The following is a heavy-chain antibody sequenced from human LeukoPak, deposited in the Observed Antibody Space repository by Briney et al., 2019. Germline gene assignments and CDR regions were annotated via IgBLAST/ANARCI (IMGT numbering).Heavy chain of an antibody. CDR3: ARGHFRYSYAYLYYFDY. V-gene: IGHV4-34*01. D-gene: IGHD5-18*01. CDR1: GGSFSGYY. Sequence: SETLSLTCAVYGGSFSGYYWSWIRQPPGKGLEWIGEINHSGSTNYNPSLKSRVTISVDTSKNQFSLKLSSVTAADTAVYYCARGHFRYSYAYLYYFDYWGQGTLVTVSS. J-gene: IGHJ4*02. CDR2: INHSGST.